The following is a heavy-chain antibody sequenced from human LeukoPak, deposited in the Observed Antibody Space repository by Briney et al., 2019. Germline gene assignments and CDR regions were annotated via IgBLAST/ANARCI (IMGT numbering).Heavy chain of an antibody. CDR1: GFTFSNYG. CDR2: ISYDGSNK. CDR3: AKDYRPHDFWSGLVDY. D-gene: IGHD3-3*01. V-gene: IGHV3-30*18. J-gene: IGHJ4*02. Sequence: GRSLRLSCAASGFTFSNYGMHWVRQAPGKGLEWVTHISYDGSNKYYADSVKGRFTIPRDNSKNTLYLQMNSLRAEDTAVYYCAKDYRPHDFWSGLVDYWGQGTLVTVSS.